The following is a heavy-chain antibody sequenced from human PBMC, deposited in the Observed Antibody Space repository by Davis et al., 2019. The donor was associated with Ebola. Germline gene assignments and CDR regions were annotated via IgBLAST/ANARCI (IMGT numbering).Heavy chain of an antibody. Sequence: GGSLRLSCAASGFTFSSYGMHWVRQAPGKGLEWVAVISYDGSNKYYADSVKGRFTISRDNSKNTLYLQMNSLRAEDTAVYYCARDRYGDYLLDYWGQGTLVTVSS. CDR3: ARDRYGDYLLDY. D-gene: IGHD4-17*01. V-gene: IGHV3-33*05. CDR1: GFTFSSYG. CDR2: ISYDGSNK. J-gene: IGHJ4*02.